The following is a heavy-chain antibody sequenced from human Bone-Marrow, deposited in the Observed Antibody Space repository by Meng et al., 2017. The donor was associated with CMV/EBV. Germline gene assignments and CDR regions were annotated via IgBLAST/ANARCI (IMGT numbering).Heavy chain of an antibody. D-gene: IGHD6-6*01. Sequence: GGSLRLPCAASGFTFSSYAMHWVRQAPGKGLEWVAVISYDGSNKYYADSVKGRFTISRDNSKNTLYLQMNSLRAEDTAVYYCARGPLGYSSSPYYYGMDVWGQGTTVTVSS. CDR2: ISYDGSNK. CDR1: GFTFSSYA. CDR3: ARGPLGYSSSPYYYGMDV. V-gene: IGHV3-30*04. J-gene: IGHJ6*02.